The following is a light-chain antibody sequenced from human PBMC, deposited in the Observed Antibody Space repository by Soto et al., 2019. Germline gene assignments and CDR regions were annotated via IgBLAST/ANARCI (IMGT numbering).Light chain of an antibody. CDR1: QNVRSY. Sequence: ETVLTQSPVTLSLSPGESATLSCRASQNVRSYLAWYQQRPGQAPRLLIYDASTRATGIPARFSGSGSGTDFTLSISSLEPEDFAVYYCQQRSNWPGTFGGGTKVDIK. CDR2: DAS. J-gene: IGKJ4*01. CDR3: QQRSNWPGT. V-gene: IGKV3-11*01.